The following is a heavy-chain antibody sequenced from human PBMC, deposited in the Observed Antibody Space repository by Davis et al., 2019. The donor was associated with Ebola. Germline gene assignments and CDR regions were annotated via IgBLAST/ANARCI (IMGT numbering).Heavy chain of an antibody. Sequence: MPSESLSLTCTVSGGSISSSSYYWSWPRQPAGRGREWTAHYYYTRSTYYNPSLKSRVTISIDTSKNQFSLKLSSVTAADTAVYYCARGDSYYDSNGYYAGPEAPDHWGQGTLVSVSS. V-gene: IGHV4-39*07. CDR2: YYYTRST. J-gene: IGHJ4*02. D-gene: IGHD3-22*01. CDR1: GGSISSSSYY. CDR3: ARGDSYYDSNGYYAGPEAPDH.